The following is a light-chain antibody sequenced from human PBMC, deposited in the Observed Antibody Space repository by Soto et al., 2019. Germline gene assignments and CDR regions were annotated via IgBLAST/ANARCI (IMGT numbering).Light chain of an antibody. CDR3: QQYNNWLWT. J-gene: IGKJ1*01. V-gene: IGKV3-15*01. CDR2: GAS. CDR1: QSVSSN. Sequence: EIVMTQSPVTLSVSPGERATLSCRASQSVSSNLVWYQQKPGQAPRLLIYGASTRASGIPARFSGSGSGTEFTHTISSLQSEDFAVYYCQQYNNWLWTFGQGTKVEI.